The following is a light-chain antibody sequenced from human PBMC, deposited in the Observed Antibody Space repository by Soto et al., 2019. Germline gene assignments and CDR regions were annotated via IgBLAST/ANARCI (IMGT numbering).Light chain of an antibody. CDR3: QQCSNWPLT. J-gene: IGKJ4*01. Sequence: EIVLTQSPATLSLAPGERATLSCRASQSFSSCLAWYQQRPGQAPRLLIYDASNRATGIPARFSGSGSGTDFTLTVSNLESEDFEVHYCQQCSNWPLTFGGGTQVDIX. CDR1: QSFSSC. CDR2: DAS. V-gene: IGKV3-11*01.